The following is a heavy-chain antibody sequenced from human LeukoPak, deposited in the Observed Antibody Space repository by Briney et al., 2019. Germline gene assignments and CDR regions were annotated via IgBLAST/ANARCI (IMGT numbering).Heavy chain of an antibody. D-gene: IGHD2-2*01. Sequence: ASVKVSCKVSGDTLTELSMHWVRHAPGKGLEWRGGFDPEDGETIYAQKFQGRVTMTEDTSTDTAYMELSSMRSEDTAVYYCATGICSSTSCYPNWFEPWGHGTLVTVSS. J-gene: IGHJ5*02. CDR2: FDPEDGET. V-gene: IGHV1-24*01. CDR1: GDTLTELS. CDR3: ATGICSSTSCYPNWFEP.